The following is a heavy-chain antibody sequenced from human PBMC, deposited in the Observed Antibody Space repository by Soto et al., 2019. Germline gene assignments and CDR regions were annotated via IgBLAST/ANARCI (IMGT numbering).Heavy chain of an antibody. J-gene: IGHJ4*02. Sequence: LSLTCTVSGGSISSGDYYWSWIRQPPGKGLEWIGYIYYSGSTYYNPSLKSRVTISVDTSKNQFSLKLSSVTAADTAVYYCARRDSSSFYDYWGQGTLVTVSS. CDR2: IYYSGST. D-gene: IGHD6-13*01. V-gene: IGHV4-30-4*01. CDR1: GGSISSGDYY. CDR3: ARRDSSSFYDY.